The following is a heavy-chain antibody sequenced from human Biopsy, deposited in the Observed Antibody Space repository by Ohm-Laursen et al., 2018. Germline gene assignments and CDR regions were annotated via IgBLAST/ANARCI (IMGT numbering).Heavy chain of an antibody. CDR3: ARTPGKAVAGRFLDL. J-gene: IGHJ2*01. CDR2: IYSSGGS. D-gene: IGHD6-19*01. CDR1: GGSTNDYF. Sequence: SDTLSLTCSVSGGSTNDYFWSWIRQPAGETLEWIGRIYSSGGSSYNPSIKSRISMSMDTSNNQFSLTLTSVTAADTAVYYCARTPGKAVAGRFLDLWGRGTLVTVSS. V-gene: IGHV4-4*07.